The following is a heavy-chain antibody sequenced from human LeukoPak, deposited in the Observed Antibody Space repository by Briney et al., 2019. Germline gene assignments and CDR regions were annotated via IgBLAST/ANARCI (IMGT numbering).Heavy chain of an antibody. Sequence: GGSLRLSCAASGFPFSSYGMNWVRQAPGKGLEWVSYISGSTNIINYADSVKGRFTISRDNAKNSLFLQMNSLRAEDTAVYYCARRSNSSGGFDFWGQGTLATVSS. V-gene: IGHV3-48*03. CDR3: ARRSNSSGGFDF. CDR2: ISGSTNII. J-gene: IGHJ4*02. D-gene: IGHD6-6*01. CDR1: GFPFSSYG.